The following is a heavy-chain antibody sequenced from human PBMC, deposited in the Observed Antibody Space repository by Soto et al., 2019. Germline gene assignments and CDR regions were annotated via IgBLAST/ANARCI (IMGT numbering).Heavy chain of an antibody. J-gene: IGHJ5*02. V-gene: IGHV1-2*02. D-gene: IGHD2-15*01. Sequence: ASVKVSCKASGYTFTGYYMHWVRQAPGQGLEWMGWINPNSGGTNYAQKFQGRVTMTRDTSISTAYMELSRLRSDDTAVYYCARGGVVVAATHLNWFDPWGQGTLVTVSS. CDR3: ARGGVVVAATHLNWFDP. CDR2: INPNSGGT. CDR1: GYTFTGYY.